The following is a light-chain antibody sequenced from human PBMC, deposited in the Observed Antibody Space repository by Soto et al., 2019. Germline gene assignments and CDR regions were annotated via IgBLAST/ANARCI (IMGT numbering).Light chain of an antibody. J-gene: IGLJ1*01. Sequence: QSALTQPASVSGSPGQSITSCCTGTSSDVGGYNYVSWYQQHPGKAPKLMIYDVSNRPSGVSNRFSGSKSGNTASLTISGLQAEDEADYYCCSYAGSSTSYVFGTGTKVTVL. CDR3: CSYAGSSTSYV. CDR2: DVS. V-gene: IGLV2-14*03. CDR1: SSDVGGYNY.